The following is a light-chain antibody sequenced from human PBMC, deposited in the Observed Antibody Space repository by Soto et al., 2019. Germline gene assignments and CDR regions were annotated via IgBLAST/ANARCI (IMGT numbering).Light chain of an antibody. J-gene: IGKJ3*01. CDR3: QQRSGSLFT. Sequence: EIVLTQSPATLSLSPGERATLSCRASQSVSSNLAWYQQKPGQAPRLLIYDASNRATGIPARFSGSGSGTDFTLTISSLEPEDFAVYYCQQRSGSLFTFGPGTKVDIK. V-gene: IGKV3-11*01. CDR1: QSVSSN. CDR2: DAS.